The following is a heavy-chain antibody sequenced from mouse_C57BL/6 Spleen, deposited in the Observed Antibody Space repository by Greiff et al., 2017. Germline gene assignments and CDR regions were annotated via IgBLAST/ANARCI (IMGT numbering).Heavy chain of an antibody. CDR1: GYSITSGYY. J-gene: IGHJ2*01. V-gene: IGHV3-6*01. Sequence: EVKLQESGPGLVKPSQSLSLTCSVTGYSITSGYYWNWIRQFPGNKLEWMGYISYDGSNNYNPSLKNRISITRDTSKNQFFLKLNSVTTEDTATYYCAREDYSNHFDYWGQGTTLTVSS. CDR2: ISYDGSN. CDR3: AREDYSNHFDY. D-gene: IGHD2-5*01.